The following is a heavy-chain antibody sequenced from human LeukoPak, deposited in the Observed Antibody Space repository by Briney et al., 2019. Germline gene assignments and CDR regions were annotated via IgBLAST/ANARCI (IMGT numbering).Heavy chain of an antibody. D-gene: IGHD2-15*01. CDR2: ISWYGGSP. CDR3: AKDGGSRYSCMDV. V-gene: IGHV3-43D*03. J-gene: IGHJ6*03. Sequence: LSGGSLRLFCSPSGLTFDDYAMLWLRPAPGKGLEWVSLISWYGGSPYYADSVKGRFTNSRDDRKSSPYLQMNSLRAEDTALYYCAKDGGSRYSCMDVWGKGTTVTVSS. CDR1: GLTFDDYA.